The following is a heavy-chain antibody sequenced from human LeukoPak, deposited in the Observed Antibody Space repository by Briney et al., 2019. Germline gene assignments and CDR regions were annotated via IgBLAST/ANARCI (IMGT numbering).Heavy chain of an antibody. V-gene: IGHV3-7*01. J-gene: IGHJ4*02. CDR2: IKQDGSEK. CDR1: GFTFSSYW. CDR3: ARDGDDILTGYYYY. Sequence: PGGSLRLSCAASGFTFSSYWMSWVRQAPGKGLEWVANIKQDGSEKYYVGSVKGRFTISRDNAKNSLYLQMNSLRAEDTAVYYCARDGDDILTGYYYYWGQETLVTVSS. D-gene: IGHD3-9*01.